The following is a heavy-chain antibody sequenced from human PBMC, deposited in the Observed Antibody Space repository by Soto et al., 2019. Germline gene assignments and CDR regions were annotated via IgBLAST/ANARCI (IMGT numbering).Heavy chain of an antibody. Sequence: ASVKVPCKASGGTFSSYAISWVRQAPGQGLEWMGGIIPYNGNTNYAQKFQGRVTMTTDTSTSTAYMELRSLRSDDTAVYYCARDREGIAARQHYYYGMDVWGQGTTVTVSS. CDR2: IIPYNGNT. CDR3: ARDREGIAARQHYYYGMDV. D-gene: IGHD6-6*01. V-gene: IGHV1-18*01. CDR1: GGTFSSYA. J-gene: IGHJ6*02.